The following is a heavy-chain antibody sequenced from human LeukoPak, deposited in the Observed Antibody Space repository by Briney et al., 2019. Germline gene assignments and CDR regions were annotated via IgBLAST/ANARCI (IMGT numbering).Heavy chain of an antibody. V-gene: IGHV3-30*18. CDR1: GFTFSSYG. D-gene: IGHD2-8*02. CDR3: AKDLGGIYYFDY. J-gene: IGHJ4*02. CDR2: ISYDGSNK. Sequence: SGGSLRLSCAASGFTFSSYGMHWVRQAPGKGLEWVAVISYDGSNKYYVDSVKGRFTISRDNSKNTLYLQMNSLRAEDTAVYYCAKDLGGIYYFDYWGQGTLVTVSS.